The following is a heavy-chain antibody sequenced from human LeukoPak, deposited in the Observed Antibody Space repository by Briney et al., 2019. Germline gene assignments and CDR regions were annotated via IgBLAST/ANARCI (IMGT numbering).Heavy chain of an antibody. CDR3: ASFRTFGGVIDDY. V-gene: IGHV1-69*01. CDR1: GGTFSSYA. Sequence: SVKVSCKASGGTFSSYAISWVRQAPGQGLEWMGGIIPIFGTANYAQKFQGRVTITADESTSTAYMELSSLGSEDTAVYYCASFRTFGGVIDDYWGQGTLVTVSS. CDR2: IIPIFGTA. J-gene: IGHJ4*02. D-gene: IGHD3-16*02.